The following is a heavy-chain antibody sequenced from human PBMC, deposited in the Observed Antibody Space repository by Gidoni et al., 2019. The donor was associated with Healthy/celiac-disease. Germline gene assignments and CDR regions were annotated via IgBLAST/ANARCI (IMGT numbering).Heavy chain of an antibody. CDR2: IYYSGST. V-gene: IGHV4-59*01. J-gene: IGHJ4*02. CDR1: GGSISSYY. Sequence: QVQLQESGPGLVKPSETLSLTCTVSGGSISSYYWSWIRQPPGKGLEWIGYIYYSGSTNYNPSLKSRVTISVDTSKNQFSLKLSSVTAADTAVYYCARAPGYYYDSSGYFLDYWGQGTLVTVSS. D-gene: IGHD3-22*01. CDR3: ARAPGYYYDSSGYFLDY.